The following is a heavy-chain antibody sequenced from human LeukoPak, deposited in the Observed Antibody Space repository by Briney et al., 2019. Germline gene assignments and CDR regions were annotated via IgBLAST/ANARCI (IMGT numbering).Heavy chain of an antibody. CDR3: AKDFEFWCGCHGYYYCGMDV. CDR2: ISYDGSNK. Sequence: GGSLRLSCVASGFTHSSYGMHWVRQAPGKGLEWVAVISYDGSNKYYADSVKGRFTISRDNSKNTLYLQMNSLRAEDKAVYYCAKDFEFWCGCHGYYYCGMDVWGQGTTVTVSS. CDR1: GFTHSSYG. D-gene: IGHD3-3*01. J-gene: IGHJ6*02. V-gene: IGHV3-30*18.